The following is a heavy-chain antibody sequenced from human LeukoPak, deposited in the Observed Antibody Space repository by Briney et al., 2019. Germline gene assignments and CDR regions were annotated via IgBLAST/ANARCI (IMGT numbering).Heavy chain of an antibody. D-gene: IGHD5-24*01. Sequence: PSETLSLTCNASGASISDYYWSWIRQSAGKGLEWIGRIYATETDFNPSLKSRLTMSIDTSKNQFSLKLRSVTAADTGVYYCARHQGWLQWEYWGQGTLVIVSS. CDR1: GASISDYY. J-gene: IGHJ4*02. CDR2: IYATET. V-gene: IGHV4-4*07. CDR3: ARHQGWLQWEY.